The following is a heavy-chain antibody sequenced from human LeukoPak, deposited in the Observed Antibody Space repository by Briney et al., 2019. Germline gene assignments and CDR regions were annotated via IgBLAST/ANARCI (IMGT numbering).Heavy chain of an antibody. CDR3: AEDSIPKSSFWSGYLGDPDY. V-gene: IGHV3-30*02. Sequence: GGSLRLSCAASGFSFSNYGMHWVRQAPGKGLQWMAFTRFDGSSEHYADSVNGRFTISRDNSKNTLYLQLNSLRLEDTAFYFCAEDSIPKSSFWSGYLGDPDYWGQGTLVTVSS. CDR2: TRFDGSSE. CDR1: GFSFSNYG. J-gene: IGHJ4*02. D-gene: IGHD3-3*01.